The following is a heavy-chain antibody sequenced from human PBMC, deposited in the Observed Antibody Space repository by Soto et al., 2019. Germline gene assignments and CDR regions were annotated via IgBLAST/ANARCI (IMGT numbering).Heavy chain of an antibody. CDR1: GFSFSDSA. V-gene: IGHV3-73*01. CDR3: VRHVGETYFDY. Sequence: GGFLRLSCAASGFSFSDSAIQWVRQASGKGLEWVGRIRSKANDYATAYAASVKGRFTISRDDSKNTAYLQMNSLKTEDTAVYYCVRHVGETYFDYWGQGT. J-gene: IGHJ4*02. CDR2: IRSKANDYAT. D-gene: IGHD2-21*01.